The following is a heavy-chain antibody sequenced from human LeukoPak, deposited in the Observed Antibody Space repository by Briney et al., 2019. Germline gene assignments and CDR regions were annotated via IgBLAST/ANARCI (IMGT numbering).Heavy chain of an antibody. CDR3: ARRSPGEGWFGANDY. CDR1: GYSISSGYY. Sequence: PSETLSLTCAVSGYSISSGYYWGWIRQPPGKGLECIGSIYHSGSTYYNPSLKSRVTISVDTSKNQFSLKLSSVTAADTAVYYCARRSPGEGWFGANDYWGQGTLVTVSS. D-gene: IGHD3-10*01. V-gene: IGHV4-38-2*01. J-gene: IGHJ4*02. CDR2: IYHSGST.